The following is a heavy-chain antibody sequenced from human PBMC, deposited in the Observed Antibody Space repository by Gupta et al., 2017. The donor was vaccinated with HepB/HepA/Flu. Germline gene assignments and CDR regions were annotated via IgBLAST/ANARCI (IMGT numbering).Heavy chain of an antibody. CDR3: AKDEVSDRLSLFLGVDY. D-gene: IGHD2/OR15-2a*01. J-gene: IGHJ4*02. CDR1: GFPFRSYG. CDR2: ISYDGSNK. Sequence: QVQLVESGGAVVQPGRSLRLSCAASGFPFRSYGMHWFRRAPGKGLEWVAVISYDGSNKYYADSVKGRFTISRDNSKNALYLQMNSLRVEDTAVYFCAKDEVSDRLSLFLGVDYWGQGVLVSVSS. V-gene: IGHV3-30*18.